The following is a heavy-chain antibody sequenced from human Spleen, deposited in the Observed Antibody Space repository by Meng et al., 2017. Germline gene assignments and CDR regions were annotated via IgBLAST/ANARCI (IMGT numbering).Heavy chain of an antibody. Sequence: GSLRLSCAVSGYSFSSAYYWGWIRQPPGKGLEWIASISHSGSTYYSPSLKSRVTISLDTSRRQFSLKLSSVTAADTALYYCAKYSYGLGDYLDYWGQGALVTVSS. D-gene: IGHD5-18*01. CDR2: ISHSGST. V-gene: IGHV4-38-2*01. CDR3: AKYSYGLGDYLDY. CDR1: GYSFSSAYY. J-gene: IGHJ4*02.